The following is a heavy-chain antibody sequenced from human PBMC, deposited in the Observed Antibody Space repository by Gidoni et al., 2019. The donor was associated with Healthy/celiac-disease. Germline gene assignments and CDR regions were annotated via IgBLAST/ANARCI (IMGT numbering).Heavy chain of an antibody. V-gene: IGHV3-7*01. Sequence: EVQLVESGGGLVQPGGSLRLSCAASGFTFSSYWMIWVRQAPGKGLEWVANIKQDGSEKYYVDSVKGRFTISRDNAKNSLYLQMNSLRAEDTAVYYCARELYCSSTSCPYYYYGMDVWGQGTTVTVSS. D-gene: IGHD2-2*01. CDR1: GFTFSSYW. CDR2: IKQDGSEK. J-gene: IGHJ6*02. CDR3: ARELYCSSTSCPYYYYGMDV.